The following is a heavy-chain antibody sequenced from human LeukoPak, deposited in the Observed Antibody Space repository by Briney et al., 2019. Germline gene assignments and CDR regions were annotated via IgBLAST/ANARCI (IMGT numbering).Heavy chain of an antibody. D-gene: IGHD3/OR15-3a*01. CDR3: GRRPAVDGPIDN. CDR1: GGSVHRSF. V-gene: IGHV4-59*02. J-gene: IGHJ4*02. Sequence: PSETLSLTCVVSGGSVHRSFWTWVRQPPGKGLEWIERIYSSGTTDYSPSLKSRLTIAIDTSKNQFSLRLASVTAADTAVYYCGRRPAVDGPIDNWGQGILVAVSS. CDR2: IYSSGTT.